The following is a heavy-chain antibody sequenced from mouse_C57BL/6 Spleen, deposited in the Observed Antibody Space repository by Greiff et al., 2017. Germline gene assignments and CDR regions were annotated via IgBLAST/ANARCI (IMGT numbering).Heavy chain of an antibody. CDR1: GYTFTSYD. CDR2: IYPRDGST. V-gene: IGHV1-85*01. Sequence: VKLMESGPELVKPGASVKLSCKASGYTFTSYDINWVKQRPGQGLEWIGWIYPRDGSTKYNEKFKGKATLTVDTSSSTAYMELHSLTSEDSAVYFCARSTGTAVFAYWGQGTLVTVSA. D-gene: IGHD4-1*02. CDR3: ARSTGTAVFAY. J-gene: IGHJ3*01.